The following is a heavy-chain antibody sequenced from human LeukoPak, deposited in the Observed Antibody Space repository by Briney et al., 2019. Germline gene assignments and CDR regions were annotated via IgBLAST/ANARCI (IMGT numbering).Heavy chain of an antibody. CDR3: ARDSPNYYYYYMDV. CDR2: IYSCGST. CDR1: GFTVTSNY. V-gene: IGHV3-66*01. J-gene: IGHJ6*03. Sequence: GGSLRLSCAASGFTVTSNYMTWVRQPPGKGLEWLSVIYSCGSTDYADSVKGRFTISRDNSKNTLYLQMNSLRAEDTAVYYCARDSPNYYYYYMDVWGKGTTVTVSS.